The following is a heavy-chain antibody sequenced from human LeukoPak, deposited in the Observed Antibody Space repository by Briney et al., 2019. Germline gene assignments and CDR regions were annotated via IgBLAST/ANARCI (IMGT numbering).Heavy chain of an antibody. Sequence: SGPTLVNPTPTLTLTCTFSGFSLSTSGMCVSWIRQPPGKALEWLARIDWDEDKYYSTSLKTRLTISKDTSKNQVVLTMTNMDPVDTATYYCARIRVEDIVVVPAAIRGGAFDIWGQGTMVTVSS. CDR3: ARIRVEDIVVVPAAIRGGAFDI. CDR2: IDWDEDK. V-gene: IGHV2-70*11. CDR1: GFSLSTSGMC. J-gene: IGHJ3*02. D-gene: IGHD2-2*02.